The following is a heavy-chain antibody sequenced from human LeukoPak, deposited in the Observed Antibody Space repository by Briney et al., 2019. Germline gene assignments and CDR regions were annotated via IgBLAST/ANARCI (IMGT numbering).Heavy chain of an antibody. CDR1: GGSISSHY. CDR3: ARYGSWSTYYYMDV. Sequence: SETLSLTCFVPGGSISSHYWSWVRQPPGKGLEWIGYVYKSGSTNYNPSLESRVTISLDTSKSQFSLKLNSVTAADTAVYYCARYGSWSTYYYMDVWDKGTTVTVSS. D-gene: IGHD3-3*01. CDR2: VYKSGST. V-gene: IGHV4-59*11. J-gene: IGHJ6*03.